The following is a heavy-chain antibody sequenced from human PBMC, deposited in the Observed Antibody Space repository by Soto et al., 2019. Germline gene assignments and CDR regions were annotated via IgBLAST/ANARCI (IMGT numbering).Heavy chain of an antibody. CDR2: INPNSGGT. CDR3: ARDFRYYDILTGYSSPTYYFDY. CDR1: GYRFTNYG. Sequence: ASVKVSCKASGYRFTNYGISWVRQAPGQGLEWMGWINPNSGGTNYAQKFQGWVTMTRDTSISTAYMELSRLRSDDTAVYYCARDFRYYDILTGYSSPTYYFDYWGQGTLVTVSS. D-gene: IGHD3-9*01. J-gene: IGHJ4*02. V-gene: IGHV1-2*04.